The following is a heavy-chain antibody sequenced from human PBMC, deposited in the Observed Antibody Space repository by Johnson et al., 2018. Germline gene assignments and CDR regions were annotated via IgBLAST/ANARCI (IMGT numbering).Heavy chain of an antibody. D-gene: IGHD4/OR15-4a*01. CDR3: ARLTPRGAFDI. Sequence: QVQLVQSGGGLVQPGGSLRLSCAASGFTFSTYALHWVRQAPGKGMEWVAVISYDGSIKYFADSVKGRFTISRDNSKNPLYLQMNSLRAGDTSVYYCARLTPRGAFDIWGQGTMVTVSS. V-gene: IGHV3-30*04. J-gene: IGHJ3*02. CDR1: GFTFSTYA. CDR2: ISYDGSIK.